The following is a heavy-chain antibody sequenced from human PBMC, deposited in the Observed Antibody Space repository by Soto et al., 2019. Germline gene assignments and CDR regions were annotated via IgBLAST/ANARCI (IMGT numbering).Heavy chain of an antibody. CDR1: GFTFSSYA. J-gene: IGHJ4*02. Sequence: GGSLRLSCAASGFTFSSYAMSWVRQAPGKGLEWVSAISGSGGSTYYADSVKGRFTISRDNSKNTLYLQMNSLRAEDTAVYYCAKDFVYDSSRYLPSFYYWGQGTLVTVSS. V-gene: IGHV3-23*01. CDR3: AKDFVYDSSRYLPSFYY. D-gene: IGHD3-22*01. CDR2: ISGSGGST.